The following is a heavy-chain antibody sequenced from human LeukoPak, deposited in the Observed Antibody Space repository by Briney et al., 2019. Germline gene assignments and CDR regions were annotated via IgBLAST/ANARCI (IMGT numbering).Heavy chain of an antibody. V-gene: IGHV4-34*01. CDR1: GGSFSGYY. J-gene: IGHJ4*02. CDR3: ARRLSGDYYDSGGYNTLDY. D-gene: IGHD3-22*01. CDR2: INHSGST. Sequence: SETLSLTCAVYGGSFSGYYWSWIRQPPGKGLEWIGEINHSGSTNYNPSLKSRVTISVDTSKNQFSLKLSSVTAADTAVYYCARRLSGDYYDSGGYNTLDYWGQGTLVTVSS.